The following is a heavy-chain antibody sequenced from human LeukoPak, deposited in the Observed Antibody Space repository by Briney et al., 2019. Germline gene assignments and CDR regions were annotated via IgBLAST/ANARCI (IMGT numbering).Heavy chain of an antibody. D-gene: IGHD3-3*01. CDR3: ARDRNTDFWSGYYTNYFDY. V-gene: IGHV3-53*01. Sequence: GGSLRLSCAASGFTVSSNYMSWVHQAPGKGLEWVSVIYSGGSTYYADSVKGRFTISRDNSKNTLYLQMNSLRAEDTAVYYCARDRNTDFWSGYYTNYFDYWGQGTLVTVSS. J-gene: IGHJ4*02. CDR1: GFTVSSNY. CDR2: IYSGGST.